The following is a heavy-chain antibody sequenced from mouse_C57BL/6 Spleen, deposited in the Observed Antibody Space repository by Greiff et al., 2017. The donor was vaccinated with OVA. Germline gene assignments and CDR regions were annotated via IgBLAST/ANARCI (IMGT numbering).Heavy chain of an antibody. J-gene: IGHJ1*03. D-gene: IGHD2-5*01. CDR1: GFTFSDYG. Sequence: EVMLVESGGGLVKPGGSLKLSCAASGFTFSDYGMHWVRQAPEKGLEWVAYISSGSSTIYYADTVKGRFTISRDNAKNTLFLQMTSLRSEDTAMYYCASGYSNYGPYWYFDVWGTGTTVTVSS. CDR2: ISSGSSTI. CDR3: ASGYSNYGPYWYFDV. V-gene: IGHV5-17*01.